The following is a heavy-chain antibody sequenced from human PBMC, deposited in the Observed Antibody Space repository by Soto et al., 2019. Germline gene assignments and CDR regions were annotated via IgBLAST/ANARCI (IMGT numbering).Heavy chain of an antibody. CDR3: AKGDQYYYDSSGPRLFDY. D-gene: IGHD3-22*01. J-gene: IGHJ4*02. CDR1: GFTFSSYA. Sequence: PGGSLRLSCAASGFTFSSYAMSWVRQAPGKGLEWVSAISGSGGSTYYADSVKGRFTISRDNSKNTLYLQMNSLRAEDTAVYYCAKGDQYYYDSSGPRLFDYWGQGTLVTVSS. V-gene: IGHV3-23*01. CDR2: ISGSGGST.